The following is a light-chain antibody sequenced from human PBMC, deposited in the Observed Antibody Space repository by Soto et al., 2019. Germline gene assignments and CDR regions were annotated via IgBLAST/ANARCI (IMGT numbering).Light chain of an antibody. CDR3: QQYHIYPLT. Sequence: DIPMTQSPSTLSAFVGDRVTITCRASQSIFSWLAWYQQKPGKSPNLLIFDASVLESEVPPRFSGSGSGTVFTLTISSLQPDDFATYYCQQYHIYPLTFGGGTKVEIK. CDR2: DAS. V-gene: IGKV1-5*01. J-gene: IGKJ4*01. CDR1: QSIFSW.